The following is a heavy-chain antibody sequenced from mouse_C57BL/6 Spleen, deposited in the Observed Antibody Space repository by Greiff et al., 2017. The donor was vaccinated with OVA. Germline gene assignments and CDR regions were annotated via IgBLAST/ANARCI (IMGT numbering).Heavy chain of an antibody. J-gene: IGHJ2*01. D-gene: IGHD1-1*01. Sequence: EVQLQESGPGLVKPSPSLSLSCSASGYSITSGYYWNWIRQFPGNILEMMGFISYDGSNNYNPSFKNRISITSDTSSNQFFLKLNSVTTEDTATDYCARDYYGSSYFDYWGQGTTLTVSS. V-gene: IGHV3-6*01. CDR2: ISYDGSN. CDR3: ARDYYGSSYFDY. CDR1: GYSITSGYY.